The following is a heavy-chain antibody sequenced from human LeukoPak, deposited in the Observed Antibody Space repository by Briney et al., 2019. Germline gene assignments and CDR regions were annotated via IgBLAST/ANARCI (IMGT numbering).Heavy chain of an antibody. CDR1: GFTFSHYS. CDR2: ITSSSSHI. J-gene: IGHJ6*03. D-gene: IGHD4-11*01. V-gene: IGHV3-21*01. Sequence: KAGGSLRLSCAACGFTFSHYSIDWVRQAPGKGLERVASITSSSSHIYYADSVKGRFTISRDNAKNEVYLQMNSLRAEDTAIYYCARVMMGATVTTFHYYCMDVWGVGTTVTVSS. CDR3: ARVMMGATVTTFHYYCMDV.